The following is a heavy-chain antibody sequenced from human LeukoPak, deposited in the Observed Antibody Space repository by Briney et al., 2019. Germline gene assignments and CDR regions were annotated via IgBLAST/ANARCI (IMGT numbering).Heavy chain of an antibody. CDR2: ISSSSSYI. CDR3: ARGRGYCIGGSCYPGFDP. CDR1: GFTFSSYS. J-gene: IGHJ5*02. V-gene: IGHV3-21*01. Sequence: GGSLRLSCAASGFTFSSYSMNWVRQAPGKGLEWVSSISSSSSYIYYADSVKGRFTISRDNAKNSLYLQMNSLRAEDTAVYYCARGRGYCIGGSCYPGFDPWGQGTLVTVSS. D-gene: IGHD2-15*01.